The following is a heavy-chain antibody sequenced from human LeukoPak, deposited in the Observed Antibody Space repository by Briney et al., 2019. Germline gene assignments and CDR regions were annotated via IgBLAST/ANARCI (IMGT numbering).Heavy chain of an antibody. D-gene: IGHD6-13*01. J-gene: IGHJ4*02. V-gene: IGHV1-24*01. CDR1: GYTLTELS. CDR2: FDPEDGET. Sequence: GASVKVSCKVSGYTLTELSMHWVRQAPGNGLEWMGGFDPEDGETIYAQKFQGRVTMTEDTSTDTAYMELSSLRSEDTAVYYCATPRIAAAGMAGFDYWGQGTLVTVSS. CDR3: ATPRIAAAGMAGFDY.